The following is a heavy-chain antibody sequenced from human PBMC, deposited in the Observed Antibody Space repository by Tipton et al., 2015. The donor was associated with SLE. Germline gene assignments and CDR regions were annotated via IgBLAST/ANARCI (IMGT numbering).Heavy chain of an antibody. D-gene: IGHD5-12*01. CDR2: VFYGGRY. J-gene: IGHJ6*03. Sequence: TLSLTCTVSNGSITSLYDYWGWVRQPPGKGLEWLGSVFYGGRYYYNASLRSRVTISVDTVKTQVSLKLSSVTAADTAVYYCAREGDIVATRGWYYMDVWGKGTTVTVSS. CDR3: AREGDIVATRGWYYMDV. V-gene: IGHV4-39*07. CDR1: NGSITSLYDY.